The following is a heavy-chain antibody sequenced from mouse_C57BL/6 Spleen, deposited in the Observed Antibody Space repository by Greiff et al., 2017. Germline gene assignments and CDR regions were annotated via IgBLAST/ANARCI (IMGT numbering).Heavy chain of an antibody. J-gene: IGHJ4*01. CDR3: ARKGDYGSFYYAMDY. Sequence: QVQLQQSGPGLVQPSQSLSITCTVSGFSLTSYGVHWVRQSPGKGLEWLGVIWSGGSTDYNAAFISRLSISKDKSKSQVFFKMNSLQADDTAIYYCARKGDYGSFYYAMDYWGQGTSVTVSS. V-gene: IGHV2-2*01. CDR1: GFSLTSYG. D-gene: IGHD1-1*01. CDR2: IWSGGST.